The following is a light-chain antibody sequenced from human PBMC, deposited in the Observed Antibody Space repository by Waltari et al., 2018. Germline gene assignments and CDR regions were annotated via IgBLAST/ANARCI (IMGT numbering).Light chain of an antibody. V-gene: IGLV2-14*03. CDR1: SSDIGRYNY. Sequence: QSALTQPASVSGSPGQSITISCTGTSSDIGRYNYVSWYQQHPGKAPKLIIYEVNNRPSWVSNRFSGSKSGSTASLTISGLQADDEADYYCCSFTSTLDVFGGGTKLTVL. CDR2: EVN. CDR3: CSFTSTLDV. J-gene: IGLJ2*01.